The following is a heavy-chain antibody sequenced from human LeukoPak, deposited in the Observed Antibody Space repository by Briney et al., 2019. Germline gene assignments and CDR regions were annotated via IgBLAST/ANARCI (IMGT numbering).Heavy chain of an antibody. V-gene: IGHV4-4*07. D-gene: IGHD5-24*01. CDR3: ARSPYNLYFDY. CDR1: GGSISSYY. Sequence: SETLSLTCTVSGGSISSYYWSWIRQPAGKGLEWIGRIYTSGSTNYNPSLKSRVTISVDTAKNQFSLKLRSVTAADTAVFYCARSPYNLYFDYWGQGALVTVSS. CDR2: IYTSGST. J-gene: IGHJ4*02.